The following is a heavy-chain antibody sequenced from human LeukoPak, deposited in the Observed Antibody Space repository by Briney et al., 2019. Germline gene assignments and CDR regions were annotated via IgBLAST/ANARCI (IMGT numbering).Heavy chain of an antibody. D-gene: IGHD5-18*01. CDR1: GGSFSGYY. V-gene: IGHV4-34*01. CDR2: INHSGST. CDR3: ARHPRGYSYSRAFDI. Sequence: NSSETLSLTCAVYGGSFSGYYWSWIRQPPGKGLEWIGEINHSGSTNQNPSLKSRVTISVDTSKNQFSLKLSSVTAADTAVYYCARHPRGYSYSRAFDIWGQGTMVTVSS. J-gene: IGHJ3*02.